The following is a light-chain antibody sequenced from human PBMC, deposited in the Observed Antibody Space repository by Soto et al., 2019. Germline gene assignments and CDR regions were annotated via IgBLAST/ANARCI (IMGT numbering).Light chain of an antibody. CDR3: QQSYSPLFT. CDR2: AAS. CDR1: QSISSY. J-gene: IGKJ3*01. Sequence: DIQMTQSPSSLSASVGDRVTITCRASQSISSYLNWYQQKPGKAPKLLIYAASSLQSGVPSRFSGSGSGTDFTLTISSLQPEDFATYYCQQSYSPLFTFGPGTKVDI. V-gene: IGKV1-39*01.